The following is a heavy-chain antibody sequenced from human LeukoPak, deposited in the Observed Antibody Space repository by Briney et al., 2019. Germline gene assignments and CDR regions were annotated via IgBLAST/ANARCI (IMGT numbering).Heavy chain of an antibody. V-gene: IGHV4-34*01. CDR2: INHSGST. CDR3: ARQLYYYGSGPFDY. J-gene: IGHJ4*02. Sequence: PSETLSLTCAVYGGSFSGYYWSWIRQPPGKGLEWIGEINHSGSTNYNPSLKSRVTISVDTSKNQFSLKLSSVTAADTAVYYCARQLYYYGSGPFDYWGQGTLVTVSS. CDR1: GGSFSGYY. D-gene: IGHD3-10*01.